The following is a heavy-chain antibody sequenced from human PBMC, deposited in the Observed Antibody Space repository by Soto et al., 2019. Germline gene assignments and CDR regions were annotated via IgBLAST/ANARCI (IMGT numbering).Heavy chain of an antibody. CDR2: IYYTGST. V-gene: IGHV4-59*08. Sequence: PSETLSLTCTVSGGSVSNHYWSWIRQPPGKGLEWIGYIYYTGSTNYNPSLKSRVTISVATSKKQFSLKLSSVTAADTALYYCARQRGYSGYETMFDYWGQGTLVTVSS. J-gene: IGHJ4*02. CDR1: GGSVSNHY. CDR3: ARQRGYSGYETMFDY. D-gene: IGHD5-12*01.